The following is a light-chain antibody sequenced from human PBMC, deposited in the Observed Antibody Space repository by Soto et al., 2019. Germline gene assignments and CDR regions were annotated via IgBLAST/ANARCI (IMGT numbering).Light chain of an antibody. CDR1: SSDVGAYNS. J-gene: IGLJ3*02. CDR2: DVS. CDR3: SSYTSSSTVV. V-gene: IGLV2-14*01. Sequence: QSALTQPASVSGSPGQSITISCTGTSSDVGAYNSVSWYQQHPGKAPKLMIYDVSNWPSGVSNRFSGSKSGNTASLTISGLQAEDEADYYCSSYTSSSTVVFGGGTKLTVL.